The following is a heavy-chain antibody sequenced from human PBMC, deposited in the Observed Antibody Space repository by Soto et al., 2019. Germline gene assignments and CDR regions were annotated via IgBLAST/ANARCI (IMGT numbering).Heavy chain of an antibody. J-gene: IGHJ6*02. Sequence: SETLSLTCSVSGGSISSSYWTWIRQPPGKGLEWIGYISYSGSTTYNPSLKSRITLSVDTSKNQFSLRVSSVTAADTAVYYCARGHRAMEYYYYSGMDVWGQGTTVTVSS. CDR2: ISYSGST. V-gene: IGHV4-59*01. D-gene: IGHD5-18*01. CDR1: GGSISSSY. CDR3: ARGHRAMEYYYYSGMDV.